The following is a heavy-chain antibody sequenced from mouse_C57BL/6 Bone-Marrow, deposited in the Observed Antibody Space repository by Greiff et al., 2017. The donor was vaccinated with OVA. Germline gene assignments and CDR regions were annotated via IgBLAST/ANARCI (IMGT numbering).Heavy chain of an antibody. V-gene: IGHV3-6*01. CDR1: GYSITSGYY. CDR2: ISYDGSN. Sequence: EVQLQESGPGLVKPSQSLSLTCSVTGYSITSGYYWNWIRQFPGNKLEWMGYISYDGSNNYNPSLKNRISITRDTSKNQFVLKLNSVTAEDTATYYCARAGYYRFAYWGQGTLVTVSA. CDR3: ARAGYYRFAY. D-gene: IGHD2-3*01. J-gene: IGHJ3*01.